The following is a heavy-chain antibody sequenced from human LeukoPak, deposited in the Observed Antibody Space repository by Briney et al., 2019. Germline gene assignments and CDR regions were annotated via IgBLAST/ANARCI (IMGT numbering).Heavy chain of an antibody. D-gene: IGHD3-9*01. CDR1: GFTVSNNY. CDR2: IYSDYST. CDR3: ARDSGEILTGYFGY. Sequence: LAGGSLRLSCAVSGFTVSNNYMSWVRQAPGKGLQWVSIIYSDYSTYYADSVKGRFTISRDNSQNTLYLQMNSLRAEDTAVYYCARDSGEILTGYFGYWGQGTLVTVSS. V-gene: IGHV3-53*01. J-gene: IGHJ4*02.